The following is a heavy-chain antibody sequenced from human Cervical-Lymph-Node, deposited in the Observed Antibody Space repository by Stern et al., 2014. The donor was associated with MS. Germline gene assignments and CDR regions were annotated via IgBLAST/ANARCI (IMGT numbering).Heavy chain of an antibody. D-gene: IGHD6-19*01. CDR1: GFTVSTNY. V-gene: IGHV3-53*01. Sequence: EVQLEESGGGLIQPGGSLRLSCSASGFTVSTNYISWVRQAPGKGLERVSVIHSGGRTNYADAVKDRFTISRDKSKNTLYLQMDRLRAEDTAVYYCARVSGIYYYYVLDVWGQGTTVTVSS. J-gene: IGHJ6*02. CDR2: IHSGGRT. CDR3: ARVSGIYYYYVLDV.